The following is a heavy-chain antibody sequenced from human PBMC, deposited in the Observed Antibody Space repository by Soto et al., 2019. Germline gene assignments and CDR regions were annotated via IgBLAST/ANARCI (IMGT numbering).Heavy chain of an antibody. D-gene: IGHD3-22*01. CDR2: IYYSGST. V-gene: IGHV4-30-4*01. CDR3: ARFYDSSGYYSGYFQH. Sequence: SETLSLTCTVSGGSISSGDYYWSWIRQPPGKGLEWIGYIYYSGSTYYNPSLKSRVTISVDTSKNQFSLKLSSVTAADTAVYYCARFYDSSGYYSGYFQHWGQGTLVTVSS. J-gene: IGHJ1*01. CDR1: GGSISSGDYY.